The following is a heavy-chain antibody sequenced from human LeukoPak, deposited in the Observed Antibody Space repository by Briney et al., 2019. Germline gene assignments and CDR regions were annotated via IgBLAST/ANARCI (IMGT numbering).Heavy chain of an antibody. Sequence: GESLKISCKGSGYRLLSYWIGWVRPMPGKGLEWMGIIYPGDSDTRYSPSFQGQVTISADRSISTAYLQWSSLKASDTAMYYCARHYGSGDFDHWGQGTLVTVSS. CDR1: GYRLLSYW. D-gene: IGHD3-10*01. CDR2: IYPGDSDT. J-gene: IGHJ4*02. V-gene: IGHV5-51*01. CDR3: ARHYGSGDFDH.